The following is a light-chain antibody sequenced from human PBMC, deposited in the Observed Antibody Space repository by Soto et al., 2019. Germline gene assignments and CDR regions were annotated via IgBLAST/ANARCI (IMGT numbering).Light chain of an antibody. Sequence: QSALTQPASVSGSPGQSITISCTGTSSDVDTYKYVSWYQQHPGKAPKLMIYQVTNRPSGVSNRFSGSKSGNTASLTISGLQAEDEADYYCSSYTSSTNYVFGTGTKLTVL. V-gene: IGLV2-14*01. CDR2: QVT. J-gene: IGLJ1*01. CDR3: SSYTSSTNYV. CDR1: SSDVDTYKY.